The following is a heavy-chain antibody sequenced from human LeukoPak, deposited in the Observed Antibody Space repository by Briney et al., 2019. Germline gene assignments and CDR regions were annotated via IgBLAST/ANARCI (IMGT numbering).Heavy chain of an antibody. Sequence: TGGSLRLSRAASGFTFNTFDMTWVRQAPGKGLEWVSYISSGSSSRYYADSVKGRFTISRDNAKNSLYLQMNSLRAEDTAVYFCARLRYYAVDVWGQGTTVIVSS. CDR3: ARLRYYAVDV. CDR2: ISSGSSSR. CDR1: GFTFNTFD. V-gene: IGHV3-48*01. J-gene: IGHJ6*02.